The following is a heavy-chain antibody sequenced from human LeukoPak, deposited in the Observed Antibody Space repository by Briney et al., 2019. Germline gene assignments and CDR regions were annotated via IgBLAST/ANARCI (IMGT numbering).Heavy chain of an antibody. D-gene: IGHD3-22*01. CDR3: AKGPRITMIVVVHYYFDY. CDR1: GFTFSSYG. J-gene: IGHJ4*02. Sequence: GGSLRLSCAASGFTFSSYGMHWVRQAPGKGLEWVAFIRYDGSNKYYADSVKGRFTISRDNSKNTLYLQINSLRAEDTAVYYCAKGPRITMIVVVHYYFDYWGQGTLVTVSS. CDR2: IRYDGSNK. V-gene: IGHV3-30*02.